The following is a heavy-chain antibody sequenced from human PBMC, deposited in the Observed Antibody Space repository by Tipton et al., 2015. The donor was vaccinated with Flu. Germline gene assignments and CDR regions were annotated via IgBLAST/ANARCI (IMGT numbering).Heavy chain of an antibody. D-gene: IGHD3-3*01. Sequence: PGLVKPSETLSLICRVSGGSITTYYWSWIRQPAGKGLEWIGRIYTSGSTDYNPSLKSRVTILVDTSKNQFSLQLSSVAAADTAVYYCARDFGEYNWFDPWGQGTLVTVSS. V-gene: IGHV4-4*07. CDR3: ARDFGEYNWFDP. J-gene: IGHJ5*02. CDR2: IYTSGST. CDR1: GGSITTYY.